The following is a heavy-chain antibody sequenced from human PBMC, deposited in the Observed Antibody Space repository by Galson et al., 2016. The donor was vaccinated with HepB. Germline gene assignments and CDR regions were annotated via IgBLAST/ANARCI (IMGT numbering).Heavy chain of an antibody. V-gene: IGHV4-34*01. CDR2: IKNSGVT. D-gene: IGHD6-19*01. J-gene: IGHJ4*02. CDR1: GESSNGDY. Sequence: SETLSLTCDVFGESSNGDYWSWIRHPPGKGLEWIGEIKNSGVTDYNPSLKSRVTISRDASKNQFSLELRSVTAADTAVYYCAAGIAVAVAFDYWGQGTLVTVSS. CDR3: AAGIAVAVAFDY.